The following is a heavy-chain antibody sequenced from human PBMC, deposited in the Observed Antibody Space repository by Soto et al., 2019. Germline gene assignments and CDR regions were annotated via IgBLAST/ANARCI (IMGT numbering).Heavy chain of an antibody. CDR2: INPDGSRI. Sequence: VQLVESGGGLVQAGGSPRLSCAASGFALSSYWMHWVRRVPGKGLVWVSRINPDGSRIDYADSVRGRFTISRDNAKNTLFLQMNNLRAEDTALYHCARVPVGAYGKFDPWGQGTLVTVSS. CDR1: GFALSSYW. D-gene: IGHD2-8*02. CDR3: ARVPVGAYGKFDP. V-gene: IGHV3-74*01. J-gene: IGHJ5*02.